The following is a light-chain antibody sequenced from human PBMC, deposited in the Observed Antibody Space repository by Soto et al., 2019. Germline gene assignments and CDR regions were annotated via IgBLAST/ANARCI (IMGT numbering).Light chain of an antibody. V-gene: IGKV1-33*01. J-gene: IGKJ3*01. Sequence: DIQMTQSPSSLSASVGDRVTITCQATEDINNYLIWYQQKPGRAPKLLIYDASNLETGVPSRFSGSGSGTDFFLTSSNLQPEDTATYYCQQYDNLPRATFGPGTKVEIK. CDR3: QQYDNLPRAT. CDR2: DAS. CDR1: EDINNY.